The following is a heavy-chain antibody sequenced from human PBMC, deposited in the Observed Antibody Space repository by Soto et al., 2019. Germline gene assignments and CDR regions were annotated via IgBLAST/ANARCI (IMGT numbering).Heavy chain of an antibody. CDR2: IYYSGST. CDR3: ARRAGSGWTYFDY. J-gene: IGHJ4*02. CDR1: GGSISSYY. V-gene: IGHV4-59*08. Sequence: QVQLQESGPGLVKPSETLSLTCTVSGGSISSYYWSWIRQPPGKGLEWIGYIYYSGSTNYNPSLKSRGTISVDTSKNQFSLKLSSVTAADTAVYYCARRAGSGWTYFDYWGQGTLVTVSS. D-gene: IGHD6-19*01.